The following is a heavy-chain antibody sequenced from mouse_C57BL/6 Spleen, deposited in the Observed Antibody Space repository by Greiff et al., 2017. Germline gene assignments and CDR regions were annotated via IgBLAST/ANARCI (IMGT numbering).Heavy chain of an antibody. J-gene: IGHJ3*01. CDR2: IWTGGGT. D-gene: IGHD1-1*01. V-gene: IGHV2-9-1*01. CDR3: AREDWDYGSSPAWFAY. CDR1: GFSLTSYA. Sequence: VQLKESGPGLVAPSQSLSITCTVSGFSLTSYAISWVRQPPGKGLEWLGVIWTGGGTNYNSALKSRLSISKDNAKSQVFFKMNSLQTDDTARYYCAREDWDYGSSPAWFAYWGQGTLVTVSA.